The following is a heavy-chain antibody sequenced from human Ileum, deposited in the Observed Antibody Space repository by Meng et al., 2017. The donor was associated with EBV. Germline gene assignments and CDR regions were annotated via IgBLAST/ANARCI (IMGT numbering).Heavy chain of an antibody. D-gene: IGHD4-17*01. Sequence: QGRLQESAPGLVNPSGTLSLTFSVSGDSISRNTWWSWVRQPPGKGLEWIGEIYHSGSTNYNPSFKSRVTMSVDKSKNQISLNLSSVTAADTAVYYCASGRDYAWHSWGRGTLVTVSS. CDR3: ASGRDYAWHS. CDR2: IYHSGST. J-gene: IGHJ4*02. CDR1: GDSISRNTW. V-gene: IGHV4-4*02.